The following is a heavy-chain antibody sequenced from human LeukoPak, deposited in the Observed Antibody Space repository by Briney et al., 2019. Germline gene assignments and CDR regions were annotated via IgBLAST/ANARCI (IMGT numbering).Heavy chain of an antibody. D-gene: IGHD6-13*01. J-gene: IGHJ4*02. CDR2: IDPDDSHA. Sequence: GESLKISCKGSGYNFSNYGIGWVRPMPGKGLEWMGLIDPDDSHAIYSPSFQGQVTISADKSISAAHLQWSSLKASDTAMYYCARHGVGAGLAAAYIWGQGTLLTVSS. CDR1: GYNFSNYG. V-gene: IGHV5-51*01. CDR3: ARHGVGAGLAAAYI.